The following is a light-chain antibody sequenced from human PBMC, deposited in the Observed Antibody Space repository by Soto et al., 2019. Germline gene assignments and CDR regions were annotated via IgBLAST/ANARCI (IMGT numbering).Light chain of an antibody. Sequence: QSALTQPASVSGSPGQSITISCTGTSSDVGSYNLVSWFQQHPGKVPKLMIYEDNKRPSGVSNRFSGSKSGNTASLTISGLQAEDESDYYCCSYAGSSIVVFGGGTQLTVL. J-gene: IGLJ2*01. CDR2: EDN. CDR3: CSYAGSSIVV. V-gene: IGLV2-23*01. CDR1: SSDVGSYNL.